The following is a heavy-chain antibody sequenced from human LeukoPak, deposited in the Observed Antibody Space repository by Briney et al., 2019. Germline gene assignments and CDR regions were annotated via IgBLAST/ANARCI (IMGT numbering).Heavy chain of an antibody. J-gene: IGHJ4*02. Sequence: PGGSLRLSCAASGFTFDDYGMSWVRQAPGKGLEWVSGISWNGATTGYADSVKGRFTISRDNAKNFLYLQMDSLRDEDSALYYCGRDRSYSPAYWGQGTLVTVSS. CDR3: GRDRSYSPAY. V-gene: IGHV3-20*04. CDR2: ISWNGATT. D-gene: IGHD1-26*01. CDR1: GFTFDDYG.